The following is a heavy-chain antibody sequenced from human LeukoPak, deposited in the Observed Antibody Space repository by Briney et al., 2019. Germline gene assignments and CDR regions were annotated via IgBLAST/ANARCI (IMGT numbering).Heavy chain of an antibody. CDR3: ARGSEQQLVYPFDF. CDR2: ISYSGST. D-gene: IGHD6-13*01. CDR1: GGSISSYA. V-gene: IGHV4-59*12. Sequence: SETLSLTCSVSGGSISSYAWSRIRQPPGKGLEWIGYISYSGSTKYNPSLKSRVTISLDTSKSQFSLKLTSVTAADTAVYYCARGSEQQLVYPFDFWGQGALVTVSS. J-gene: IGHJ4*02.